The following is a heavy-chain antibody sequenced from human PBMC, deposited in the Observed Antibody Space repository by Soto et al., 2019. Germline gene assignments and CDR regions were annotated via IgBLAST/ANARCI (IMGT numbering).Heavy chain of an antibody. V-gene: IGHV3-23*01. J-gene: IGHJ6*03. CDR1: GFTFSSYA. CDR2: ISGSGGST. CDR3: AQSRHTGYDILTSYSLVYMDV. Sequence: GGSLILSCAASGFTFSSYAMSWVRQAPGKGLEWVSAISGSGGSTYYADSVKGRFTISRDNSKNTLYLQMNSLRAEDTAVYYCAQSRHTGYDILTSYSLVYMDVWGKGTTVTVSS. D-gene: IGHD3-9*01.